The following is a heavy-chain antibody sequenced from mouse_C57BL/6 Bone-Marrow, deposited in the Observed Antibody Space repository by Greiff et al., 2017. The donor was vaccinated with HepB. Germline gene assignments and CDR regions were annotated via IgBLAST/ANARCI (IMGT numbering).Heavy chain of an antibody. CDR3: ARGGYGYGNCEDWDAY. CDR2: IYPSDSET. Sequence: QVQLQQPGAELVRPGSSVKLSCKASGYTFTSYWMDWVKQRPGQGLEWIGNIYPSDSETHYNQKFKDKTTLTVDKSSSTAYMQLSSLTSKDSAVYDCARGGYGYGNCEDWDAYWGQGTLVTVSA. J-gene: IGHJ3*01. CDR1: GYTFTSYW. D-gene: IGHD2-1*01. V-gene: IGHV1-61*01.